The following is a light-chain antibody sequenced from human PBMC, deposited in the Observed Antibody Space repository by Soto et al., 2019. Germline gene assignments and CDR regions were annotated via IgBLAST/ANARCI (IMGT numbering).Light chain of an antibody. V-gene: IGKV1-39*01. J-gene: IGKJ5*01. CDR1: QSISSS. CDR2: GVS. CDR3: QQSYTAPSIT. Sequence: DIQMTQSPISLSASVGDGVTITCRASQSISSSLNWYQQKSGKAPNLLIYGVSSLQGGVPSRFSGSGSGTYFTLSISGLQPEDFATYYCQQSYTAPSITSGQGTRLEIK.